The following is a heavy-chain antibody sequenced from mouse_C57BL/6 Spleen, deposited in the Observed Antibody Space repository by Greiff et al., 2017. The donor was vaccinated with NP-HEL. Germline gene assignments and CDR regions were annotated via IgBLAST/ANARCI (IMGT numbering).Heavy chain of an antibody. Sequence: EVKVVESGGGLVKPGGSLKLSCAASGFTFSDYGMHWVRQAPEKGLEWVAYISSGSSTIYYADTVKGRFTISRDNAKNTLFLQMTSLRSEDTAMYYCATMGSSYDGVYFDYWGQGTTLTVSS. CDR1: GFTFSDYG. CDR3: ATMGSSYDGVYFDY. D-gene: IGHD1-1*01. CDR2: ISSGSSTI. J-gene: IGHJ2*01. V-gene: IGHV5-17*01.